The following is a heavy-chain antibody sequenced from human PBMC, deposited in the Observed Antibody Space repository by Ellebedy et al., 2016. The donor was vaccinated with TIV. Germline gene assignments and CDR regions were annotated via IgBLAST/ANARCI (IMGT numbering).Heavy chain of an antibody. J-gene: IGHJ4*02. CDR3: ARDQWLGRAYYFDS. D-gene: IGHD6-19*01. V-gene: IGHV3-7*01. CDR2: IKQDGSEK. Sequence: GGSLRLSCAASGFTFSSYWINWVRQAPGKGLEWVANIKQDGSEKYYVDSVKGRFSISRDNAKNSLYVQMNSLRDEDTAVYYCARDQWLGRAYYFDSWGQGTLVTVSS. CDR1: GFTFSSYW.